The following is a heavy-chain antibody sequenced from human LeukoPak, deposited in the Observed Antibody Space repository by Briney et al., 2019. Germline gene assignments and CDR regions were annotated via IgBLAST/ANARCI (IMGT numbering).Heavy chain of an antibody. CDR3: ARPYYYGSGSYYKYAFDI. CDR2: INWNGGST. J-gene: IGHJ3*02. V-gene: IGHV3-20*01. D-gene: IGHD3-10*01. Sequence: GGSLRLSCAASGFTFDDYGMSWVRQAPGKGLEWVSGINWNGGSTGYADSVKGRFTISRDNAKNSLYLQMNSLRAEDTALYHRARPYYYGSGSYYKYAFDIWGQGTMVTVSS. CDR1: GFTFDDYG.